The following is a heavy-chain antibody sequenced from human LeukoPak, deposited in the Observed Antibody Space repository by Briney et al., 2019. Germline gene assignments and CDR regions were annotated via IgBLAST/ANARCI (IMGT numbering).Heavy chain of an antibody. Sequence: TGGSLRLSCAASGFTFSSYGMHWVRQAPGKGLGWVAFIRYDGSNKYYADSVKGRFTISRDNSKNTLYLQMNSLRAEDTAVYYCAKSPGYCSSTSCYRKDYFDYWGQGTLVTVSS. CDR1: GFTFSSYG. D-gene: IGHD2-2*02. J-gene: IGHJ4*02. CDR2: IRYDGSNK. CDR3: AKSPGYCSSTSCYRKDYFDY. V-gene: IGHV3-30*02.